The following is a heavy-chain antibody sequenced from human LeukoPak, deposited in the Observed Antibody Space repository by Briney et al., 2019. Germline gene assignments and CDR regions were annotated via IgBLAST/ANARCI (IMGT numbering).Heavy chain of an antibody. CDR3: ARAPVVVVVAVIRRRDGYNYELDY. Sequence: ASVKVSCKASGGTFSSYAISWVRQAPGQGLEWMGGIIPIFGTANYAQKFQGRVTITADESTRTAYMELSSLRSEDTAVYCCARAPVVVVVAVIRRRDGYNYELDYWGQGTLVTVSS. V-gene: IGHV1-69*13. CDR1: GGTFSSYA. J-gene: IGHJ4*02. CDR2: IIPIFGTA. D-gene: IGHD5-24*01.